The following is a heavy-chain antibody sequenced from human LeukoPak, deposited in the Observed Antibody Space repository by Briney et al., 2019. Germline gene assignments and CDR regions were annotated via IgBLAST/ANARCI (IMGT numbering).Heavy chain of an antibody. CDR3: IRTLIVATSPYMDV. J-gene: IGHJ6*03. D-gene: IGHD5-12*01. CDR2: VNSDGTGT. Sequence: SGGSLRLSCAASGFTFSSYWMHWVRQAPGKGLVWVSRVNSDGTGTTHADSVEGRFTISRDNAKNTLVLQMNSLRAEDTAIYYCIRTLIVATSPYMDVWGKGTTVTVSS. V-gene: IGHV3-74*01. CDR1: GFTFSSYW.